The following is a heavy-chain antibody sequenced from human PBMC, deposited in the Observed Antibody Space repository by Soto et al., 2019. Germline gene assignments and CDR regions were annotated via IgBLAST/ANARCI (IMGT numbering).Heavy chain of an antibody. J-gene: IGHJ6*04. CDR3: ARPGRVAFDPGDHNFYTGRES. Sequence: LVESLKISCQVSGFSFTDSWIGWVRQSPWKGLEWMGIINAEDYDTRYRPPFRGQVILSVDKSINTAFLQWRSLKASDTAVYYCARPGRVAFDPGDHNFYTGRESWGKGNTVIVSS. D-gene: IGHD3-9*01. V-gene: IGHV5-51*01. CDR2: INAEDYDT. CDR1: GFSFTDSW.